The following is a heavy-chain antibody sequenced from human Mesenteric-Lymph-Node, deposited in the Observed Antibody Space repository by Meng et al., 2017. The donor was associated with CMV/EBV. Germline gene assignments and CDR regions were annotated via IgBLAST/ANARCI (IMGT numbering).Heavy chain of an antibody. Sequence: TVSGGSVTSSYYWSWIRQSPGKGLEWIGHIYDSGNTKYNPSLKSRVTISLDTSKNQFSLKLSSVTAADTAVYYCASERRGSGWYSPDYWGQGTLVTVSS. D-gene: IGHD6-19*01. CDR3: ASERRGSGWYSPDY. CDR2: IYDSGNT. V-gene: IGHV4-61*01. CDR1: GGSVTSSYY. J-gene: IGHJ4*02.